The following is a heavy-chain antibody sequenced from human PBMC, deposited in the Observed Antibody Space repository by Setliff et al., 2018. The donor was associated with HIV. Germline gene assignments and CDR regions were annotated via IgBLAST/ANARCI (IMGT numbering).Heavy chain of an antibody. D-gene: IGHD3-22*01. Sequence: SETLSLTCAVSGYSISSGYYWGWIRQPPGKGLEWIGSIYHSGSTYYNPSLNSRVTISVDASKNQFSLKLSSVTAADTAVYYCASLPPLYDSSGYYFDYWGQGTLVTVS. V-gene: IGHV4-38-2*01. J-gene: IGHJ4*02. CDR3: ASLPPLYDSSGYYFDY. CDR1: GYSISSGYY. CDR2: IYHSGST.